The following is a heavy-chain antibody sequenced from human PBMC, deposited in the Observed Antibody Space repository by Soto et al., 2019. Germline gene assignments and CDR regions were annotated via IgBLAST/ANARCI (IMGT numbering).Heavy chain of an antibody. J-gene: IGHJ4*02. CDR1: GGSISSSSYY. Sequence: QMQLQESGPGLVKPSETLSLTCTVSGGSISSSSYYWGWIRQPPGQGLEWLGNSYSLGNTYYNPSIKNRVTISVDKSKSQLFLKLSSVTAPDTAVYYCARQIYDSSGYYYAYWGQGTLVTVSS. CDR3: ARQIYDSSGYYYAY. D-gene: IGHD3-22*01. V-gene: IGHV4-39*01. CDR2: SYSLGNT.